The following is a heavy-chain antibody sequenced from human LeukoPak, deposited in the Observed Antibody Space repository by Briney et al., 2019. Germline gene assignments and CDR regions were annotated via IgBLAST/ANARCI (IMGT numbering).Heavy chain of an antibody. CDR3: AKDGISLVRGDYYFDY. CDR1: GFTFTSYA. Sequence: PGGSLRLSCAASGFTFTSYAMSWVRQAPGKGLEWVSAISGSGGSTYYADSVKGRFTISRDNSKNTLYLQMNSLRAEDTAVYYCAKDGISLVRGDYYFDYWGQGTLVTVSS. D-gene: IGHD3-10*01. J-gene: IGHJ4*02. V-gene: IGHV3-23*01. CDR2: ISGSGGST.